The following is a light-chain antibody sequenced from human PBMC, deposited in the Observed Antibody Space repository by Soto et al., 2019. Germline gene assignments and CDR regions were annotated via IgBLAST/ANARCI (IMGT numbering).Light chain of an antibody. J-gene: IGLJ2*01. CDR2: STN. Sequence: QTVVTQEPSFSVSPGGTVTLTCGLSYGSVSTNYYCSWFQQTPGQTPRTLIYSTNSRSSGVPDRFTGSILGNRAALTITGAKEDDEEDYYCVLYMGSGILIFGGGTQLTVL. V-gene: IGLV8-61*01. CDR3: VLYMGSGILI. CDR1: YGSVSTNYY.